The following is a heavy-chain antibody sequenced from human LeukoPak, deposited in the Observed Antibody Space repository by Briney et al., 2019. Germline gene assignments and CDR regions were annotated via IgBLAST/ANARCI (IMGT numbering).Heavy chain of an antibody. V-gene: IGHV3-30*02. CDR3: AKDHATYDFLTGYPAY. Sequence: GGSLRLSCAASGFSFSSSGMHWVRQAPGKGLEWVAFIRSDGSDIYYGDSVKGRFTISRDNSKNTLYLHLNSLRGEDTAVYYCAKDHATYDFLTGYPAYWGQGIPVIVSS. D-gene: IGHD3-9*01. J-gene: IGHJ4*02. CDR1: GFSFSSSG. CDR2: IRSDGSDI.